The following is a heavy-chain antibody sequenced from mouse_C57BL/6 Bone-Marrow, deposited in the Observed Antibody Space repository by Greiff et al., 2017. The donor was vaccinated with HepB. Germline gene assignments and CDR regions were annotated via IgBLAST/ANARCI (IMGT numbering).Heavy chain of an antibody. J-gene: IGHJ4*01. V-gene: IGHV2-5*01. CDR3: AKKKAPFTTAYAMDY. CDR1: GFSLTSYG. CDR2: IWRGGST. Sequence: QVQLQQSGPGLVQPSQSLSITCTVSGFSLTSYGVHWVRQSPGKGLEWLGVIWRGGSTDYNAAFMSRLSITKDNSKSQVFFKMNSLQADDTAIYYCAKKKAPFTTAYAMDYWGQGTSVTVSS. D-gene: IGHD1-2*01.